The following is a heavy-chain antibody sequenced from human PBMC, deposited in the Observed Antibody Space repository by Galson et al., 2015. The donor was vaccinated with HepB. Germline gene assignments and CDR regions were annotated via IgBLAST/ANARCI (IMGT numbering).Heavy chain of an antibody. Sequence: ETLSLTCSVSGDSISSSYWSWIRQPPGKGLEWIGFVYSSGSTTYNPSLKSRVTISTDTSQNQVSLRLSSVTAADTAIYYCARQSNSNSSPRRAFDIWGQGTMVTVSS. CDR3: ARQSNSNSSPRRAFDI. D-gene: IGHD1-1*01. V-gene: IGHV4-59*01. CDR1: GDSISSSY. CDR2: VYSSGST. J-gene: IGHJ3*02.